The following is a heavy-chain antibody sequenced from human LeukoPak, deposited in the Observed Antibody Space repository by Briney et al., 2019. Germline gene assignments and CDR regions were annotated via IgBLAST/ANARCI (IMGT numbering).Heavy chain of an antibody. CDR2: ISYDGSNK. J-gene: IGHJ4*02. D-gene: IGHD4-17*01. CDR1: GFTFSSYS. V-gene: IGHV3-30*03. Sequence: PGGSLRLSCAASGFTFSSYSMNWVRQAPGKGLEWVAVISYDGSNKYYADSVKGRFTISRDNAKNTLYLQMNSLRAEDTAVYYCARVGHDYGPTQPIDYWGQGTLVTVSS. CDR3: ARVGHDYGPTQPIDY.